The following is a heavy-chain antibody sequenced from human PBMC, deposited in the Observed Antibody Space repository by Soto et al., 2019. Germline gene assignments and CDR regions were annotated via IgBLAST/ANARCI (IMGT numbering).Heavy chain of an antibody. D-gene: IGHD3-22*01. CDR1: GYTLTELS. Sequence: ASVKVSCKVSGYTLTELSMHWVRQAPGKGLEWMGGFDPEDGETIYAQKFQGRVTMTEDTSTDTAYMELSSLRSEDTAVYYCATVYDSSGYTYYYYYGMDVWGQGTTVTVS. V-gene: IGHV1-24*01. CDR3: ATVYDSSGYTYYYYYGMDV. CDR2: FDPEDGET. J-gene: IGHJ6*02.